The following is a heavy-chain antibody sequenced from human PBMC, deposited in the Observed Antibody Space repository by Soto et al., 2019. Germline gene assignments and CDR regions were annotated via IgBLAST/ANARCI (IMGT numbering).Heavy chain of an antibody. CDR2: INHSGST. V-gene: IGHV4-34*01. CDR3: ARLWELLGWFDP. Sequence: PSETLSLTCTVSGGSISSYYWSWIRQPPGKGLEWIGEINHSGSTNYNPSLKGRVTISVDTSKNQFSLKLSSVTAADTAVYYCARLWELLGWFDPWGQGALVTVSS. J-gene: IGHJ5*02. CDR1: GGSISSYY. D-gene: IGHD1-26*01.